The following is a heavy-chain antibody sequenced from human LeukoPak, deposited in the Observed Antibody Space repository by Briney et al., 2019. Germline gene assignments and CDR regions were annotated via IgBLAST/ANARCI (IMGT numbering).Heavy chain of an antibody. CDR3: ARSLIYGGGYYFDY. CDR2: ISTNGGST. J-gene: IGHJ4*02. CDR1: GFTFSYYA. Sequence: GGSLRLSCVASGFTFSYYAMNWVRQAPGKGLERVSSISTNGGSTYYADSVKGRFTISRDNSKNTLYLQLNSLRAEDTAIYYCARSLIYGGGYYFDYWGQGTLVTVSS. V-gene: IGHV3-23*01. D-gene: IGHD4-23*01.